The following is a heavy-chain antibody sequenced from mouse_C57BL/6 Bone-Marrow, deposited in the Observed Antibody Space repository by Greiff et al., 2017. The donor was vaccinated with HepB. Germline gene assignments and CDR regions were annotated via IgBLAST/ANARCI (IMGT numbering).Heavy chain of an antibody. Sequence: EVMLVESGGGLVQPGGSLKLSCAASGFTFSDYGMAWVRQAPRKGPEWVAFISNLAYSIYYAATVTGRFTISRENAKNTLYLEMSSLRSEDTAMYYCARGNLYYFDYWGQGTTLTVSS. CDR2: ISNLAYSI. J-gene: IGHJ2*01. CDR1: GFTFSDYG. V-gene: IGHV5-15*04. CDR3: ARGNLYYFDY.